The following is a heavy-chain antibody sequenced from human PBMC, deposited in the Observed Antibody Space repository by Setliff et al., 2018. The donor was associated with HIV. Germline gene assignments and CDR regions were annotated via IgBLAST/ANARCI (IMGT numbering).Heavy chain of an antibody. J-gene: IGHJ4*02. V-gene: IGHV4-39*07. D-gene: IGHD6-19*01. CDR1: GASIRGSDFY. CDR3: ASTGYSSGWSFDY. CDR2: IFYSGST. Sequence: PSETLSLTCSVSGASIRGSDFYWGWIRQSPGRRPEWIGDIFYSGSTSYNPSLRSRVTMSLDTSTNQFSLNLNSVTAADTAVYYCASTGYSSGWSFDYWGQGTQVTVSS.